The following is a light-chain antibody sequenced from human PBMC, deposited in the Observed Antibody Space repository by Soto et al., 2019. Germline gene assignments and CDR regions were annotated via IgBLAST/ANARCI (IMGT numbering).Light chain of an antibody. CDR3: QQYGRSPFT. J-gene: IGKJ2*01. CDR1: QRITNNF. V-gene: IGKV3-20*01. CDR2: GAS. Sequence: EIXLTQSPGTLSLSPGQRATLSCRASQRITNNFLAWFQQKPGLAPRLLIHGASTRASGVPDRFSGGGSGTDFVLTISRLEPEDFAVYFCQQYGRSPFTFGQGTKLQIK.